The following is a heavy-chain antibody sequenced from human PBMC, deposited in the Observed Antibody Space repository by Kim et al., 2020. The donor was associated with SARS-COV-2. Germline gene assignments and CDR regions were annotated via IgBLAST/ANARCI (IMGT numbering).Heavy chain of an antibody. CDR2: IHYSGST. D-gene: IGHD4-17*01. V-gene: IGHV4-61*01. CDR1: GSSLSSGIYY. CDR3: ARRGMTTEY. J-gene: IGHJ4*02. Sequence: SETLSLTCTVSGSSLSSGIYYWTWIRQPPGKGLEWIGYIHYSGSTDYNPSLKNRVIISVDTSKNQISLKLRSVTAADTAVYYCARRGMTTEYLGQGTLVT.